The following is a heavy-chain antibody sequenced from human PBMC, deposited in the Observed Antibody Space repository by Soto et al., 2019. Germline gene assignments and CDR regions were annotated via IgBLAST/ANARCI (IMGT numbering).Heavy chain of an antibody. CDR3: AREMVGITGTTYNWFDP. CDR1: GFTFSSYW. CDR2: INSDGSST. J-gene: IGHJ5*02. Sequence: GGSLRLSCAASGFTFSSYWMHWVRQAPGKGLVWVSRINSDGSSTSYADSVKGRFTISRDNAKNTLYLQMNSLRAEDTAVYYCAREMVGITGTTYNWFDPWGQGTLVTVSS. V-gene: IGHV3-74*01. D-gene: IGHD1-20*01.